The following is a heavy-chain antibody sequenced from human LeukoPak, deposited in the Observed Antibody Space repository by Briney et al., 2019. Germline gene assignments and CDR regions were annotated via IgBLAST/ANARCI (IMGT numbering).Heavy chain of an antibody. Sequence: SETLSLTCTVSGGSISSGSYYWNWIRQPAGKGLEWIGRIYSSGSTNYNPSLNSRVTISLDASKNQFSLRLSSVTAEDAAVYYCATQEGEWLLTWGQGTLVTVSS. D-gene: IGHD3-3*01. CDR2: IYSSGST. CDR1: GGSISSGSYY. J-gene: IGHJ5*02. V-gene: IGHV4-61*02. CDR3: ATQEGEWLLT.